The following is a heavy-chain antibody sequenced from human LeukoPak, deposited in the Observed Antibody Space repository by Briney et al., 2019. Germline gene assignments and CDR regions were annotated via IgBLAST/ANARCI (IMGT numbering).Heavy chain of an antibody. CDR3: ARSEQFPYYMDV. J-gene: IGHJ6*03. CDR1: GHTFTSYD. D-gene: IGHD6-19*01. CDR2: IYPNSGGT. Sequence: ASVKVSCKASGHTFTSYDINWVRQATGQGLEWMGWIYPNSGGTNYAQKFQGRVTMTRDTSISTAYMELSRLRSDDTAVYYCARSEQFPYYMDVWGKGTTVTVSS. V-gene: IGHV1-2*02.